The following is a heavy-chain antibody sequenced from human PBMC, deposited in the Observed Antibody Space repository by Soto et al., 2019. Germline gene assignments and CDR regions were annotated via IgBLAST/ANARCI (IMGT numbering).Heavy chain of an antibody. J-gene: IGHJ4*02. CDR1: GDSFTVFW. CDR3: ARQHPLDSRVWYD. V-gene: IGHV5-51*01. D-gene: IGHD6-19*01. CDR2: IYPRDSDV. Sequence: GESLKISCNVFGDSFTVFWVGWVRQVPGKGLEWVASIYPRDSDVRYNPSFQGQVTISADRSTTTAYLQWSSLKASDTAIYYCARQHPLDSRVWYDWGQGTLVTVSS.